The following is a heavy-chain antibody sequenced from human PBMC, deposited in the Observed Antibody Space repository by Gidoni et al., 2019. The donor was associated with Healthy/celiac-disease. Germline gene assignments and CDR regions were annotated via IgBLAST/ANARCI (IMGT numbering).Heavy chain of an antibody. V-gene: IGHV3-11*05. CDR2: ISSSSSYT. J-gene: IGHJ4*02. CDR1: GFTFRDYY. CDR3: ARVMGIAMDFDY. D-gene: IGHD6-19*01. Sequence: QVQLVESGGGLVKPGGSLSLSCAASGFTFRDYYMSWIRQAPGKGLEWVSYISSSSSYTNYADSVKGRFTISRDNAKNSLYLQMNSLRAEDTAVYYCARVMGIAMDFDYWGQGTLVTVSS.